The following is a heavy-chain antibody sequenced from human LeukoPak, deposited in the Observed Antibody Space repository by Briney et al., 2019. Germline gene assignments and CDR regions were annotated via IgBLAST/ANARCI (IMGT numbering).Heavy chain of an antibody. Sequence: SETLSLTCTVSGGSISSYYWSWIRQPPGKGLEWIGYIYYSGSTNYNPSLKSRVTISVDTSKNQFSLKLSSVTAADTAAYYCARGEGGSHFDYWGQGTLVTVSS. CDR2: IYYSGST. CDR3: ARGEGGSHFDY. D-gene: IGHD3-16*01. V-gene: IGHV4-59*01. CDR1: GGSISSYY. J-gene: IGHJ4*02.